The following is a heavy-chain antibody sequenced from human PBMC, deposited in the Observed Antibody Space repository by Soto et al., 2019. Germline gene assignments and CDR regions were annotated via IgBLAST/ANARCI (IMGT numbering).Heavy chain of an antibody. D-gene: IGHD2-8*01. V-gene: IGHV3-23*01. CDR3: AGRYCTSGVCYTNYYYYIDV. CDR2: ITTSGGNT. CDR1: GFPFRTYA. J-gene: IGHJ6*03. Sequence: PGGSLSLSCAASGFPFRTYAMSWVRQAPGKGLEWVSTITTSGGNTYYADSVQGRFTISRDNSKNTLYLQMNSLRAEDTAVYYCAGRYCTSGVCYTNYYYYIDVWGKGTTVTVSS.